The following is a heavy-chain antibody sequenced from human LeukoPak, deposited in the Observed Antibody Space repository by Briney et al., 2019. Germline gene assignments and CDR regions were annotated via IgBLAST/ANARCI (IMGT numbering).Heavy chain of an antibody. CDR1: GYTFTSYY. V-gene: IGHV1-46*01. D-gene: IGHD5-12*01. J-gene: IGHJ5*02. Sequence: GASVKVPCKASGYTFTSYYMHWVRQAPGQGHEWMGIINPSGGSTSYAQKFQGRVTMTRDTSTSTVYMELSSLRSEDTAVYYCARGGHMVATWKWFDPWGQGTLVTVSS. CDR2: INPSGGST. CDR3: ARGGHMVATWKWFDP.